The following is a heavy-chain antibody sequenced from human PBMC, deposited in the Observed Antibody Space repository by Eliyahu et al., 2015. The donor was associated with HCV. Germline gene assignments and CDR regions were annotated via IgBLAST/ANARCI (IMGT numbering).Heavy chain of an antibody. CDR3: ARYAVSYYYDNSPFDL. J-gene: IGHJ4*02. CDR2: IWFSGST. D-gene: IGHD3-22*01. CDR1: GDSIDSGHY. V-gene: IGHV4-31*03. Sequence: QVHLQESGPGLVRPSQTLSLTCSVSGDSIDSGHYWTWIRQHPGKGLEWIGYIWFSGSTYYNPSLKSRVTMSVDTSKNQLSLKLTSVTAADTAVYYCARYAVSYYYDNSPFDLWGQGTLVTVSS.